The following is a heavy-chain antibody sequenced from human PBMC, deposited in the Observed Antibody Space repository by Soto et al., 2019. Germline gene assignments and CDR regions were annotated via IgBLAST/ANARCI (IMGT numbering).Heavy chain of an antibody. J-gene: IGHJ6*02. CDR2: IYYSGST. D-gene: IGHD4-17*01. CDR3: ARDLTDYGDMSYYYYGMDV. Sequence: PSETLSLTCTVSGGSISSGGYYWSWIRQHPGKGLEWIGYIYYSGSTYYNPSLKSRVTISVDTSKNQFSLKLSSVTAADTAVYYCARDLTDYGDMSYYYYGMDVWGQGTTVTVSS. V-gene: IGHV4-31*03. CDR1: GGSISSGGYY.